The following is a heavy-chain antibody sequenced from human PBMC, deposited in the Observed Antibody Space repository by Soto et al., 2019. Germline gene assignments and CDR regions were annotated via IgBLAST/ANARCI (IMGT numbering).Heavy chain of an antibody. CDR3: AKLAVTLYNFAY. CDR1: GFTFSSYG. Sequence: LRLSCAASGFTFSSYGMHWVRQAPGKGLEWVAVISYDGSNKYYADSVKGRFTISRDNSKNTLYLQMNSLRAEDTAVYYCAKLAVTLYNFAYWGQGTLVTVSS. J-gene: IGHJ4*02. CDR2: ISYDGSNK. D-gene: IGHD2-2*02. V-gene: IGHV3-30*18.